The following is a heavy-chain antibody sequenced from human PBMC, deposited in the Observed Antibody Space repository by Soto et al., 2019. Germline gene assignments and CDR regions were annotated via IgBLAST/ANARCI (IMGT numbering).Heavy chain of an antibody. J-gene: IGHJ3*02. Sequence: ASVKGYCRAYRYTFTSYGISWVRQAPGQGLEWMGWISAYNGTTNYAQKLQGRVTMTTDTSTSTAYMELRSLRSDDTAVYYCARGQEPGIAVAPDAFDIWGQGTMVPVSS. D-gene: IGHD6-19*01. CDR2: ISAYNGTT. CDR3: ARGQEPGIAVAPDAFDI. V-gene: IGHV1-18*04. CDR1: RYTFTSYG.